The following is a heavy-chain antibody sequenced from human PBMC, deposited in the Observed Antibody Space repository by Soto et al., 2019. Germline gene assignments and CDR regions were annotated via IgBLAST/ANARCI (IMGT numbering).Heavy chain of an antibody. V-gene: IGHV1-69*01. D-gene: IGHD2-2*01. J-gene: IGHJ6*02. CDR1: GGTFSSYA. CDR2: IIPIFGTA. CDR3: ARGVVPASIDDYYYGMDV. Sequence: QVQLVQSGAEVKKPGSSVKVSCKASGGTFSSYAISWVRQAPGQGLEWMGGIIPIFGTANYAQKFQGRVTITADESTSTAYMELSSLRSEDTAVYYCARGVVPASIDDYYYGMDVWGQGTTVTVSS.